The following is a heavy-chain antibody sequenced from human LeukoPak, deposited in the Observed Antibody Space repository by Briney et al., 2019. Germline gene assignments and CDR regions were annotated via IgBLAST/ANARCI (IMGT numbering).Heavy chain of an antibody. D-gene: IGHD4-23*01. J-gene: IGHJ4*02. V-gene: IGHV3-23*01. Sequence: GGSLRLSCAASGFTFSSYAMSWVRQAPGKGLAGVSGISGSGGSTYYADSVKGRLTISRDNSKNTLYLQMNSLRAEDTAVYYCAPGFDGGKSGTDVDYWGQGTLVTVSS. CDR2: ISGSGGST. CDR1: GFTFSSYA. CDR3: APGFDGGKSGTDVDY.